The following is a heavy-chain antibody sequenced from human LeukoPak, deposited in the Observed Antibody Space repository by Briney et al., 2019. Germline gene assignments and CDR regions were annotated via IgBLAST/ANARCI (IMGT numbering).Heavy chain of an antibody. D-gene: IGHD6-13*01. Sequence: SGGSLRLSCAASGFTFSSYAMSWVRQAPGKGLEWVSAISGSGGSTYYADSVKGRFTISRDNSKNTLYLQMNSLRAEGTAVYYCAKGGRAAAGGWFDPWGQGTLVTVSS. CDR1: GFTFSSYA. CDR3: AKGGRAAAGGWFDP. CDR2: ISGSGGST. V-gene: IGHV3-23*01. J-gene: IGHJ5*02.